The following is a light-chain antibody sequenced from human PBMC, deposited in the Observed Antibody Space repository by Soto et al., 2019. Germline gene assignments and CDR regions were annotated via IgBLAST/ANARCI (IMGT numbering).Light chain of an antibody. V-gene: IGKV1-39*01. Sequence: DIQMTQSPSSLSASVGDSVTITCWASQTITNYLNWYQQQSGKAPKLLIYATDTLQSGVPSRFSGSGSGTDYTLTISCLQPEDFATYYCQQSYNTPQTFGQGTKVDIK. CDR3: QQSYNTPQT. CDR2: ATD. J-gene: IGKJ1*01. CDR1: QTITNY.